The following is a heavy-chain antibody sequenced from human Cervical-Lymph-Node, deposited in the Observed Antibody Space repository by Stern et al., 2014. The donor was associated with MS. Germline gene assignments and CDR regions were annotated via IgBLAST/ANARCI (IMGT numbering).Heavy chain of an antibody. D-gene: IGHD1-26*01. CDR3: AKGGSGSYLD. J-gene: IGHJ4*02. V-gene: IGHV3-30*04. CDR1: GFVFRRYA. Sequence: VQLVESGGGVVQPGRSLRLSCAASGFVFRRYALHWVRQAPGKGLEWVALITYDGRDKYYTDSVKGRFTVSRANSNNTVDLEMNSLRLEDTAVYYCAKGGSGSYLDWGQGSLVTVSS. CDR2: ITYDGRDK.